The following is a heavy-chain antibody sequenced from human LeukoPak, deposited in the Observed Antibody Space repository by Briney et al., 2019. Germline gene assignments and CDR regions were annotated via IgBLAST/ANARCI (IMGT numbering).Heavy chain of an antibody. D-gene: IGHD4-17*01. CDR3: ARNRDYGDEYRFDY. CDR1: GGTFSSYA. Sequence: GSSVKVSCKASGGTFSSYAISWARQAPGQGLEWVGGIIPIFGTANYAQKFQGRVTITADESTSTAYMALSSMRSEDTAVYYCARNRDYGDEYRFDYWGQGTLVTVSS. J-gene: IGHJ4*02. CDR2: IIPIFGTA. V-gene: IGHV1-69*01.